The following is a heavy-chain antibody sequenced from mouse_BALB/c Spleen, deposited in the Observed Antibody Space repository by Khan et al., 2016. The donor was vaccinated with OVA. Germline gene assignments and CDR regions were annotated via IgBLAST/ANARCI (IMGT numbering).Heavy chain of an antibody. J-gene: IGHJ2*01. V-gene: IGHV1-7*01. CDR1: GYTFINYW. CDR2: INPSTGYT. D-gene: IGHD1-1*01. CDR3: ARRGLRWDFDY. Sequence: VQLLESGAELAKPGASVKMSCKASGYTFINYWILWVKQRPGQGLEWIGYINPSTGYTEYNQNFKDKATLTADKSSSTAYMQLSILTSEDSAVYYCARRGLRWDFDYWGQGTTLTVSS.